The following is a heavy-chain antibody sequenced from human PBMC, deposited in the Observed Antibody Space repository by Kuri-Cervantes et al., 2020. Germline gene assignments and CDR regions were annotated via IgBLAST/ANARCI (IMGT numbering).Heavy chain of an antibody. CDR2: IWYDGRDK. Sequence: GESLKISCAASGFTFSSYGMHWVRQAPGKGLEWVAVIWYDGRDKYYADSVKGRFTISRDNAKNSLYLQMNSLGAEDTAVYYCARDQRGVVVAATPIDYWGQGTLVTVSS. D-gene: IGHD2-15*01. V-gene: IGHV3-33*01. CDR1: GFTFSSYG. CDR3: ARDQRGVVVAATPIDY. J-gene: IGHJ4*02.